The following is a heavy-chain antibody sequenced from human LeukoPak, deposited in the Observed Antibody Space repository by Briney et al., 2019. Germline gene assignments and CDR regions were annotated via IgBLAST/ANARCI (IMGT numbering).Heavy chain of an antibody. CDR3: ARDVALWDGYVIPYEY. CDR2: ISAFNSNT. Sequence: ASVKVSCKASGYTFTNYGFTWVRQAPGQGLEWVGWISAFNSNTKYTQKLQGRVTMTTDTSTSTAYMELRSLRFDDTAVYYCARDVALWDGYVIPYEYWGQGTLVTVSS. CDR1: GYTFTNYG. V-gene: IGHV1-18*01. D-gene: IGHD3-16*01. J-gene: IGHJ4*02.